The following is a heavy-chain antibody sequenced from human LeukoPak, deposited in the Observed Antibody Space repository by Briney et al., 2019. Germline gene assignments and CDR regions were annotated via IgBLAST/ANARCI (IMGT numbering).Heavy chain of an antibody. Sequence: PSETLSLTCAVYGGSFSGYYWSWIRQPPGKGLEWIGEINHSGSTNYNPSLKSRVTISVDTSKNQFSLKLSSVTAADTAVYYCARFPKFRSSLVSFDYWGQGTLVTVSS. D-gene: IGHD2-15*01. V-gene: IGHV4-34*01. CDR2: INHSGST. J-gene: IGHJ4*02. CDR3: ARFPKFRSSLVSFDY. CDR1: GGSFSGYY.